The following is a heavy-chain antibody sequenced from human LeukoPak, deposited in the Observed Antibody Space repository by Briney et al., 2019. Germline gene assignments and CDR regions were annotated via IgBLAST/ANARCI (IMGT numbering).Heavy chain of an antibody. D-gene: IGHD1-26*01. J-gene: IGHJ5*01. CDR2: VYNSGGT. Sequence: SETLSLTCTVPGGSLSSSNSYWGWIRQPPGKGLEWIGGVYNSGGTSYNPSLKSRVIISKDTSKDQVSLRLSSVTVADTAVYYCARHRVVGTTRGRGFDSWGRGTLVIVSS. CDR3: ARHRVVGTTRGRGFDS. V-gene: IGHV4-39*01. CDR1: GGSLSSSNSY.